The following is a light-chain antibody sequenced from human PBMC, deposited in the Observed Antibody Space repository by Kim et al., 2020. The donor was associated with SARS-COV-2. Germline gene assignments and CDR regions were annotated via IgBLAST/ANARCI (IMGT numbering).Light chain of an antibody. CDR1: SSNVGGYNY. CDR2: DVS. J-gene: IGLJ1*01. Sequence: PGQSVTISCTGTSSNVGGYNYVSWYQKHPGKAPKLMIYDVSKRPSGVPDRFSGSKSGNTASLTISGLQADDEADYYCCSFAGYSYVFGIGTKVTVL. CDR3: CSFAGYSYV. V-gene: IGLV2-11*01.